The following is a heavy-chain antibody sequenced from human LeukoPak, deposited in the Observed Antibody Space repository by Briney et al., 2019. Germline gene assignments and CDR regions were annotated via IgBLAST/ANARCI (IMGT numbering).Heavy chain of an antibody. J-gene: IGHJ4*02. Sequence: SVKVSCKASGYTFTGYCMHWVRQAPGQGLEWMGGIIPIFGTANYAQKFQGRVTITADESTSTAYMELSSLRSEDTAVYYCARDRGTHAAYDYGDYFDYWGQGTLVTVSS. D-gene: IGHD4-17*01. V-gene: IGHV1-69*13. CDR2: IIPIFGTA. CDR3: ARDRGTHAAYDYGDYFDY. CDR1: GYTFTGYC.